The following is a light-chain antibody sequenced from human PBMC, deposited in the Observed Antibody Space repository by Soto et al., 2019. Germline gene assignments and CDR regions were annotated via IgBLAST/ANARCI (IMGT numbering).Light chain of an antibody. V-gene: IGLV2-8*01. CDR3: SSYAGNNNVV. Sequence: QSVLTQPPSASGSPGQSVTISCTGTSSDVGAYIFVSWYQQRPGKAPKLMIYEVSKRPSGVPDRFSGSKSGNTASLTVSGLQAEDEADYYCSSYAGNNNVVFGGGTKVTVL. J-gene: IGLJ2*01. CDR1: SSDVGAYIF. CDR2: EVS.